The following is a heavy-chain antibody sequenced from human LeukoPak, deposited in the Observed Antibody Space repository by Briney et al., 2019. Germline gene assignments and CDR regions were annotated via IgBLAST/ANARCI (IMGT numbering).Heavy chain of an antibody. V-gene: IGHV3-74*01. J-gene: IGHJ4*02. D-gene: IGHD3-16*01. CDR3: ARVNVCPRCHFDY. CDR1: GFTLSSYW. Sequence: GGSLRLSCAASGFTLSSYWMHWVRQAPGKGLVWVSRISTDGSSAIYADSVKGRFTISRDNAKNTLYLQVNSLRAEDTAVYYCARVNVCPRCHFDYWGQGTLVTVSS. CDR2: ISTDGSSA.